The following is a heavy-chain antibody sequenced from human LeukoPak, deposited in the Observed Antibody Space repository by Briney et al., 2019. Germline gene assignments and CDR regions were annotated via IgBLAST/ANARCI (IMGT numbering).Heavy chain of an antibody. CDR3: ARGWDGSDY. CDR1: GFSVSRVS. V-gene: IGHV3-66*01. Sequence: PGGSLRLSCAASGFSVSRVSMSWVRQAPGKGLKWVSFIYDDGSTYYVDSVKGRFTVSRDSSKNTLYLQMTSLTTEDTAVYYCARGWDGSDYWGLGTLVTVSS. D-gene: IGHD3-10*01. CDR2: IYDDGST. J-gene: IGHJ4*02.